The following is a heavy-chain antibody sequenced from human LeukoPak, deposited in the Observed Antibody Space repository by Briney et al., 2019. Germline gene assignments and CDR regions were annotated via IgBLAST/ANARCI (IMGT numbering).Heavy chain of an antibody. CDR1: GFTFDDYA. V-gene: IGHV3-9*01. CDR2: INWNSGSK. Sequence: GGSLRLSCAASGFTFDDYAIHWVRQAPGKGLEWVSGINWNSGSKHYADSVKGRFTISRDNAKNSLYLQMNSLRAGDTALYYCAKDFSSGYYYFDYWGQGTLVTVSS. D-gene: IGHD3-22*01. J-gene: IGHJ4*02. CDR3: AKDFSSGYYYFDY.